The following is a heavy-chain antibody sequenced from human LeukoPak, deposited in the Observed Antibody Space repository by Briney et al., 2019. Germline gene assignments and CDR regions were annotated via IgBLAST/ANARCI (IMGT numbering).Heavy chain of an antibody. Sequence: PGGSLRLSCAASGFTFSSYSMNWVRQAPGKGLEWVSYISSSSSTIYYADSVKGRFTISRDNAKNSLYLQMNSLRAEDTAVYYCAGGLLWLGEDINWFDPWGQGTLVTVSS. D-gene: IGHD3-10*01. J-gene: IGHJ5*02. V-gene: IGHV3-48*01. CDR1: GFTFSSYS. CDR3: AGGLLWLGEDINWFDP. CDR2: ISSSSSTI.